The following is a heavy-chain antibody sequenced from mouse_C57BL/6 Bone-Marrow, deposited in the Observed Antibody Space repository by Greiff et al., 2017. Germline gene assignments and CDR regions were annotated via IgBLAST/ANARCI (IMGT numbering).Heavy chain of an antibody. CDR1: GYTFTSSN. Sequence: QVQLKQSGAELVRPGASVKLSCKASGYTFTSSNMHWVKQTPRQGLEWIGAIYPGNGDTSYNQKFKGKATLTVDKSSSTAYMQLSSLTSEDSAVYFCARGGYAYWGQGTTLTVSS. CDR2: IYPGNGDT. V-gene: IGHV1-12*01. J-gene: IGHJ2*01. CDR3: ARGGYAY. D-gene: IGHD2-2*01.